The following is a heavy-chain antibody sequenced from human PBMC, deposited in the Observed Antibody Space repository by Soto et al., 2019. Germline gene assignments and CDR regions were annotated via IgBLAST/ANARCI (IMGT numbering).Heavy chain of an antibody. CDR2: ISAYNGNT. D-gene: IGHD2-2*01. CDR3: ARVPQLGLRPISEDY. J-gene: IGHJ4*02. CDR1: GYTFTSYG. Sequence: QVQLVQSGAEVKKPGASVKVSCKASGYTFTSYGISWVRQAPGQGLEWMGWISAYNGNTNYAQKLQGRVTMTTDTSTSTGYMELRSLRSDDTAVYYCARVPQLGLRPISEDYWGQGTLVTVSS. V-gene: IGHV1-18*01.